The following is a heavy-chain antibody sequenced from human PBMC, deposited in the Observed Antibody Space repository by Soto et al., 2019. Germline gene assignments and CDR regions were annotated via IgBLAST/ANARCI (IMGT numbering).Heavy chain of an antibody. J-gene: IGHJ5*02. CDR1: GYTLTELS. Sequence: QVQLVQSGAEVKKPGASVKVSCKVSGYTLTELSMHWVRQAPGKGLEWMGGFDPEVGETIYAQKFQGRVTMTEDTATDTAKMEMSSLRPEDTAEYYCEIILGLNWCAPWCQGTPVTVSS. CDR2: FDPEVGET. CDR3: EIILGLNWCAP. V-gene: IGHV1-24*01.